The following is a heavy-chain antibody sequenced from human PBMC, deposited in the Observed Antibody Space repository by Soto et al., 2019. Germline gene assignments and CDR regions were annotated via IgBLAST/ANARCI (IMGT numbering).Heavy chain of an antibody. CDR1: CGSIISSNW. V-gene: IGHV4-4*02. J-gene: IGHJ4*02. Sequence: SETLSLTCAFSCGSIISSNWWSWVRQPPGKGLEWIGEIYHSGSTNYNPSLKSRVTISQDKSKNQFSLKLSSVTAADTAVYYCARVTFYEFLTGYPELYYFDYWGQGALVTVSS. D-gene: IGHD3-9*01. CDR3: ARVTFYEFLTGYPELYYFDY. CDR2: IYHSGST.